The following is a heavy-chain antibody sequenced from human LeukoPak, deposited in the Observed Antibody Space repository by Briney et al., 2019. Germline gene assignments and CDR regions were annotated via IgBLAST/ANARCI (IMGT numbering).Heavy chain of an antibody. CDR2: INPNSGGT. V-gene: IGHV1-2*02. J-gene: IGHJ4*02. CDR3: ARAPANYDYVWGSYREYYFDY. D-gene: IGHD3-16*02. CDR1: GYTFTGYY. Sequence: GASVKVSCKDSGYTFTGYYMHWVRQAPGQGLEWMGWINPNSGGTNYAQKFRGGVTMTRDTSISTAYMELSRLRSDDTAVYYCARAPANYDYVWGSYREYYFDYWGQGTLVTVSS.